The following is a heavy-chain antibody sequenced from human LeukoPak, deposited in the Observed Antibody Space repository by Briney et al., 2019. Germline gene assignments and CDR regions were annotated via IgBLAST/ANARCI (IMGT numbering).Heavy chain of an antibody. D-gene: IGHD1-26*01. V-gene: IGHV4-39*01. CDR1: GDITHY. CDR3: AKHNGGGVVSYVAPGPPDYFDH. CDR2: IYFSGSV. Sequence: PSETLSLTCAVSGDITHYWGWVRQPPGKGPESIGSIYFSGSVYYNPSLRSRVTISLDTSTKQLSLRLSSVTVADTAIYYCAKHNGGGVVSYVAPGPPDYFDHWGQGAXVXVSS. J-gene: IGHJ4*02.